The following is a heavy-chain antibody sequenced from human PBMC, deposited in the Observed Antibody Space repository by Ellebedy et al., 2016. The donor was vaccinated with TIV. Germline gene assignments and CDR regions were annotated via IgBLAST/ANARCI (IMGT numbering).Heavy chain of an antibody. CDR1: GFPFDDYA. CDR3: AKDRRGYSDGYD. Sequence: SLKISCSGSGFPFDDYAIHWVRQAPGKGLEWVSGIDWNSANIAYADSVKGRFTISRDNAKNSLYLQMNSLRAEDTALYYCAKDRRGYSDGYDWGQGTLVTVSS. D-gene: IGHD5-18*01. V-gene: IGHV3-9*01. J-gene: IGHJ4*02. CDR2: IDWNSANI.